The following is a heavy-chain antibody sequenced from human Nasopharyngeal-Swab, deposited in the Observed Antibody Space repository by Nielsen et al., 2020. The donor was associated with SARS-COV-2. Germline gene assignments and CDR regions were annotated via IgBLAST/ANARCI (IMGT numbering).Heavy chain of an antibody. CDR1: GDSVSNDRVA. Sequence: SQILSLTCAISGDSVSNDRVAWNSIRQSPWRGLERLGRTYYRSEWYNDYAVSVKSRITIKPDPSTNQFSLQLNSVTPEDTAVYYCARDEGAHNSWGQGTLVTVSS. CDR3: ARDEGAHNS. V-gene: IGHV6-1*01. CDR2: TYYRSEWYN. J-gene: IGHJ4*02.